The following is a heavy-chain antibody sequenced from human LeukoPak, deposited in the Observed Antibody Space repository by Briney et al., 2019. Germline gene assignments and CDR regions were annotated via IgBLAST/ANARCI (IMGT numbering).Heavy chain of an antibody. J-gene: IGHJ4*02. Sequence: QPGGSLRLSCAASGFTFNKYAMTWVRQAPGKGLVWVAVISASGDSTDYADSVKGRFTISRDNSKNTLSLQMNSLRVEDTAVYYCAKVVGTGTTPTDYWGQGTLVTVSS. V-gene: IGHV3-23*01. CDR2: ISASGDST. CDR1: GFTFNKYA. CDR3: AKVVGTGTTPTDY. D-gene: IGHD1-1*01.